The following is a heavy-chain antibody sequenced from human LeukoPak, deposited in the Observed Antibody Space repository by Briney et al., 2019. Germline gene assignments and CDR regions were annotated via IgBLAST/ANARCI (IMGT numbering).Heavy chain of an antibody. J-gene: IGHJ6*03. Sequence: SETLSLTCTVSGGSISSYYWSWIRQPPGKGLEWIGYIYYSGSTNYNPSLKSRVTISVDTSKNQFSLKLSSVTAADTAVYYCARDRGYDILTGQYYYYYMDVWDKGTTVTVSS. D-gene: IGHD3-9*01. CDR1: GGSISSYY. V-gene: IGHV4-59*01. CDR2: IYYSGST. CDR3: ARDRGYDILTGQYYYYYMDV.